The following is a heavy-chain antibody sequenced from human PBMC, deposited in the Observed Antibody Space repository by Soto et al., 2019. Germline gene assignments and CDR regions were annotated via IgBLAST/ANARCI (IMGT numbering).Heavy chain of an antibody. CDR1: GYTFTGYY. J-gene: IGHJ6*02. D-gene: IGHD2-15*01. CDR3: ARDIVVVLGATLHYYGMDV. V-gene: IGHV1-2*02. CDR2: INPNSGAT. Sequence: ASVKVSCKASGYTFTGYYIQWVRQAPGQGLEWMGWINPNSGATEYAQKFQGRVTMSRDTSISTAYMELSRLRSDDTAVYYCARDIVVVLGATLHYYGMDVWGQGTTVTVFS.